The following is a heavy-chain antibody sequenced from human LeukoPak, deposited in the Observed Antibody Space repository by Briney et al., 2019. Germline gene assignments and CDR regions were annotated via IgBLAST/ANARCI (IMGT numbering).Heavy chain of an antibody. V-gene: IGHV1-8*01. CDR3: ARGKAADRGGHRAFDI. J-gene: IGHJ3*02. Sequence: ASVKVSCKASGYTFNTYDINWVRQATGQGLEWMGWMNPNSGNTGYAQKFQGRVTITRNTSISTAYMDLSYLRSEDTAVYYCARGKAADRGGHRAFDIWGQGTMVTVSS. CDR1: GYTFNTYD. D-gene: IGHD2-15*01. CDR2: MNPNSGNT.